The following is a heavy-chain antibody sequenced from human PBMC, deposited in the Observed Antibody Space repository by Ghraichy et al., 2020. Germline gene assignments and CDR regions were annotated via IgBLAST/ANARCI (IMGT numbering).Heavy chain of an antibody. CDR2: TYYRSKWYN. Sequence: SQTLSLTCAISGDSVSSNSAAWNWIRQSPSRGLECLGRTYYRSKWYNDYAVSVKSRITINPDTSKNQFSLQLNSVTPEDTAVYYCARSRVEQWLVRRYYYGMDVWCQATTVTVSS. D-gene: IGHD6-19*01. J-gene: IGHJ6*02. CDR1: GDSVSSNSAA. CDR3: ARSRVEQWLVRRYYYGMDV. V-gene: IGHV6-1*01.